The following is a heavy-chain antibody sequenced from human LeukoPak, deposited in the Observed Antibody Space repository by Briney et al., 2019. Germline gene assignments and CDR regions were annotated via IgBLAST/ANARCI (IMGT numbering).Heavy chain of an antibody. CDR3: ARDYFGSPSALDY. V-gene: IGHV3-48*04. CDR2: ISSSGSTI. D-gene: IGHD1-26*01. J-gene: IGHJ4*02. Sequence: GGSLRLSCAVSGFTFSSYSMNWVRQAPGKGLEWVSYISSSGSTIYYADSVKGRFTISRDNAKNSLYLQMNSLRAEDTALYYCARDYFGSPSALDYWGQGTLVTVSS. CDR1: GFTFSSYS.